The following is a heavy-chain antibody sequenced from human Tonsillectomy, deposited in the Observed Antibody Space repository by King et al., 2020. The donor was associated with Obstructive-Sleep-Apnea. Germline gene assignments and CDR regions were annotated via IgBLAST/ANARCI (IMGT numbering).Heavy chain of an antibody. V-gene: IGHV3-30*02. D-gene: IGHD1-1*01. Sequence: HVQLVESGGGVVQSGRSLRLSCTASGFTFSNYGMYWVRQAPGKGLEWVAFIRYDGSNKYYADSVKGRFIISRDNSKNTLYLQMNSLRAEDTAVYYCAKGQGNNWNDVGSYFDYWGQGTLVTVSS. CDR2: IRYDGSNK. CDR3: AKGQGNNWNDVGSYFDY. CDR1: GFTFSNYG. J-gene: IGHJ4*02.